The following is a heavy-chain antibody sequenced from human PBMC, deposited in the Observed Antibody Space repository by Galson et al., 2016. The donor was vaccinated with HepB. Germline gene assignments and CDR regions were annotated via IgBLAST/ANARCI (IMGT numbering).Heavy chain of an antibody. CDR2: ISSYSSYI. CDR1: EFTFSSYS. D-gene: IGHD5-24*01. Sequence: SLRLSCAASEFTFSSYSMNWVRQAPGKGLEWVSSISSYSSYIYYADSVKGRFTISRDNAKNSLYLQMNSLRAEDTAVYYCARGDGYGVRTDAFDIWGQGTMVTVSS. CDR3: ARGDGYGVRTDAFDI. J-gene: IGHJ3*02. V-gene: IGHV3-21*01.